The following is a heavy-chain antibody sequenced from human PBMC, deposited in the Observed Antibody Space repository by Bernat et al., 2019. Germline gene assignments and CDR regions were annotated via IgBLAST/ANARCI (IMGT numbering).Heavy chain of an antibody. V-gene: IGHV3-7*03. CDR3: ARLRYIDI. Sequence: EVQLVESGGGLVQPGGSLRLSCAASGFTFRTYWMTWVRQAPGKGLEWVSNIKQDGSETNYVDSVTGRFTISRDNAENSLYLQMNSLRAEDTAVYYCARLRYIDIWGKGTTVTVSS. CDR1: GFTFRTYW. CDR2: IKQDGSET. J-gene: IGHJ6*03.